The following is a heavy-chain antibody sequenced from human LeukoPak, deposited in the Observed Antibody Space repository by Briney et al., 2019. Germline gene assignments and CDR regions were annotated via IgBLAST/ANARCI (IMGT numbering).Heavy chain of an antibody. CDR1: GGSFSGYY. J-gene: IGHJ6*03. CDR3: ARIAVAGINYYYYMDV. V-gene: IGHV4-34*01. Sequence: SETLSLTCAVYGGSFSGYYWSWIRQPPGKGLEWIGEINHSGSTNYNPSLKSRVTISVDTSKNQFSLKLSSVTAADTAVYYCARIAVAGINYYYYMDVWGKGTTVTVSS. D-gene: IGHD6-19*01. CDR2: INHSGST.